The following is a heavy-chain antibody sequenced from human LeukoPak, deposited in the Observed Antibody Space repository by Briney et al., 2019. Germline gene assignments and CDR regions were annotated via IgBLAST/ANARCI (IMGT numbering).Heavy chain of an antibody. J-gene: IGHJ4*02. V-gene: IGHV3-23*01. CDR3: AKILEIYYESLDY. D-gene: IGHD1-26*01. CDR2: ISGSGVTT. Sequence: GGALRLSCAASGFTFFNYAMSWGRQAPGKGVEWGSTISGSGVTTHYADSVKGRFTISRDNAKNTLFLQMDSLRAEDTAVYYCAKILEIYYESLDYWGQGTLVTVSS. CDR1: GFTFFNYA.